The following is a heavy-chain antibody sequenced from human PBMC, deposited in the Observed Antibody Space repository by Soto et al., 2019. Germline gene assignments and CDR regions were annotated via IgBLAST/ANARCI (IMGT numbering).Heavy chain of an antibody. V-gene: IGHV4-59*01. J-gene: IGHJ4*02. CDR2: IYYSGST. CDR1: GGSISSYY. Sequence: SETLSLTCTVSGGSISSYYWSWIRQPPGKGLELIGYIYYSGSTNYNPSLKSRVTISVDTSKNQFSLKLSSVTAADTAVYYCARVPSGGYSFIDYWGQGTLVTVS. D-gene: IGHD5-12*01. CDR3: ARVPSGGYSFIDY.